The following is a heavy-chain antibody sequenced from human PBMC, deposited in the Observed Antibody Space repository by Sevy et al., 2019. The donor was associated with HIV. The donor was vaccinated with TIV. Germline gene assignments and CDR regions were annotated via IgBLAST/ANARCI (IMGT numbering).Heavy chain of an antibody. J-gene: IGHJ4*02. CDR1: GDSVSRNSGS. Sequence: SQTLSLTCAISGDSVSRNSGSWNWIRQSPSRGLEWLGREYYTSKWYYDYSASLKSRLSINPDTSKNQFSLQLNSVTPEDTAVYYCVRDVRSGSFSRGFDYWGQGTLVTVSS. V-gene: IGHV6-1*01. CDR3: VRDVRSGSFSRGFDY. D-gene: IGHD1-26*01. CDR2: EYYTSKWYY.